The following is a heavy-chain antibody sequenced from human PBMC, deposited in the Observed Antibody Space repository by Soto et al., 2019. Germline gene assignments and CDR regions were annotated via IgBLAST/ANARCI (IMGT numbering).Heavy chain of an antibody. J-gene: IGHJ6*02. CDR1: GGSISSSSYY. V-gene: IGHV4-39*01. CDR3: ARLVDV. Sequence: ETLSLTCTVSGGSISSSSYYWGWIRQPPGKGLEWIGNIYYSGSTYYNPSLESRVTISVDTSKNQFSLKLSSVTAADTAVYYCARLVDVWGQGTTVTVSS. CDR2: IYYSGST.